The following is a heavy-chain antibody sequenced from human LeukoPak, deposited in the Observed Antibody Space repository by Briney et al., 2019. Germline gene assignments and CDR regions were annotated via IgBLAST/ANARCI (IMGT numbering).Heavy chain of an antibody. Sequence: PGGSLRLSCVASGFTFSSYAINWVRQAPGKGLEWVSTISGYGGNTYYADSVKGRFTISRDNSKNTLYLQVNSLRAEDTATYYCAKAYGAYEGRDYWGQGTLSPSPQ. CDR3: AKAYGAYEGRDY. D-gene: IGHD5-12*01. CDR2: ISGYGGNT. CDR1: GFTFSSYA. V-gene: IGHV3-23*01. J-gene: IGHJ4*02.